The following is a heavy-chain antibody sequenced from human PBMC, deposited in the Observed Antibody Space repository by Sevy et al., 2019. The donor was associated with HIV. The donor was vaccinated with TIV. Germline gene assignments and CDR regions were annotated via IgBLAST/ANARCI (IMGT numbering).Heavy chain of an antibody. V-gene: IGHV1-18*01. Sequence: ASVKVSCKASGYTFTSYGISWVRQAPGQGLEWMGWISAYKGNRNYAQKFQGRVTMTTDTSTFTAYMELRSLRYDDTAVYCCARDRDYDYIWGTFAYRDYWGQGTLVTVSS. CDR3: ARDRDYDYIWGTFAYRDY. CDR1: GYTFTSYG. CDR2: ISAYKGNR. J-gene: IGHJ4*02. D-gene: IGHD3-16*01.